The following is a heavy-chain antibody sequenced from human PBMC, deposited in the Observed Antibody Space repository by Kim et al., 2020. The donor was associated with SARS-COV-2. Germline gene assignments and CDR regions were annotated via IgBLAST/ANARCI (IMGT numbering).Heavy chain of an antibody. CDR2: IIPIFGTA. D-gene: IGHD3-22*01. CDR1: GGTFSSYA. J-gene: IGHJ6*02. V-gene: IGHV1-69*13. CDR3: ASRAPYYYDSSGYTPIGMDV. Sequence: SVKVSCKASGGTFSSYAISWVRQAPGQGLEWMGGIIPIFGTANYAQKFQGRVTITADESTSTAYMELSSLRSEDTAVYYCASRAPYYYDSSGYTPIGMDVWGQGTTVTVSS.